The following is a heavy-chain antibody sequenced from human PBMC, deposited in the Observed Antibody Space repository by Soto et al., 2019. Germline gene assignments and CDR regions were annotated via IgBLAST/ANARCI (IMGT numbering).Heavy chain of an antibody. CDR3: ARHLPGSWYFDY. D-gene: IGHD6-13*01. J-gene: IGHJ4*02. CDR2: IYYSGST. V-gene: IGHV4-61*08. CDR1: GGSISSGGYY. Sequence: SETLSLTCTVSGGSISSGGYYWSWIRQHPGKGLEWIGYIYYSGSTNYNPSLKSRVTISVDTSKNQFSLKLSSVTAADTAVYYCARHLPGSWYFDYWGQGTLVTVSS.